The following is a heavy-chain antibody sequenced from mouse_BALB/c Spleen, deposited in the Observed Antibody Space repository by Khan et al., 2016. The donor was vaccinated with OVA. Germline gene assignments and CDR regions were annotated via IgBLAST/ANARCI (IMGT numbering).Heavy chain of an antibody. J-gene: IGHJ3*01. CDR2: LWAGGST. Sequence: QVQLKESGPGLVAPSQSLSITCTVSGFSLITYGVHGVRQPPGKGLEGRGVLWAGGSTNTNLALIPKLSITKDNSKTPVFLKMNSLQSDSTTMYYCARDLPTPYVWFAYWGQGTLVTVSA. CDR3: ARDLPTPYVWFAY. D-gene: IGHD1-1*01. CDR1: GFSLITYG. V-gene: IGHV2-9*02.